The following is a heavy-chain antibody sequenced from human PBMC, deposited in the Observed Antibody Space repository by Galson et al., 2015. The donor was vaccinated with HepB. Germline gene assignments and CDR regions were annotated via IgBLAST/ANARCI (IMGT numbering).Heavy chain of an antibody. CDR2: INAGNGNT. Sequence: SVKVSCKASGYTFTSYAMHWVRQAPGQRLEWMGWINAGNGNTKYSQKFQGRVTITRDTSASTAYMELSSLRSEDTAVYYCARARCSSTSCYRVYYGMDVWGQGTTVTVSS. CDR1: GYTFTSYA. CDR3: ARARCSSTSCYRVYYGMDV. J-gene: IGHJ6*02. V-gene: IGHV1-3*01. D-gene: IGHD2-2*01.